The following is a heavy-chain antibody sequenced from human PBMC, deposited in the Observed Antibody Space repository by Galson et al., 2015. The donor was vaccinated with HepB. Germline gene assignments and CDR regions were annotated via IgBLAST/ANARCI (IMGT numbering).Heavy chain of an antibody. Sequence: SVKVSCKGSGFTFIGYHIHWVRQAPGQGLEWLGRINPNGGATTYAQKFQGRVTRTRTTSSKTAYMELTSLKPDDSAVYYCARDLRPTNFGVFTLDYWGQGSLVTVSS. J-gene: IGHJ4*02. CDR2: INPNGGAT. D-gene: IGHD3-3*01. CDR3: ARDLRPTNFGVFTLDY. CDR1: GFTFIGYH. V-gene: IGHV1-2*06.